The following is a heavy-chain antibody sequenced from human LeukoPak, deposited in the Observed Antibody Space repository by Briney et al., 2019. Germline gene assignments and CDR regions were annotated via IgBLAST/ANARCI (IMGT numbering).Heavy chain of an antibody. Sequence: PSETLSPTCAVYGGSFSGYYWSWIRQPPGKELEWIGEINHSGSTNYNPSLKSRVTISVDTSKNQFSLKLSSVTAADTAVYYCASSGYDLYDYWGQGTLVTVSS. D-gene: IGHD5-12*01. CDR1: GGSFSGYY. V-gene: IGHV4-34*01. J-gene: IGHJ4*02. CDR3: ASSGYDLYDY. CDR2: INHSGST.